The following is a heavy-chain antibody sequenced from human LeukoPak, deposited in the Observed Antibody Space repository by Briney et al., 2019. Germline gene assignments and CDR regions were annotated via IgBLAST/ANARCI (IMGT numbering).Heavy chain of an antibody. CDR2: ILDSGYST. J-gene: IGHJ6*04. CDR3: AELGVHPLHNYYLSV. Sequence: PGGSLRLSCAASAFTFSSYAMSWVRQAPGEGLEWVSGILDSGYSTYYANSVKGRFTISRDNSNNTLYLQMNSLRAEDTAVYYLAELGVHPLHNYYLSVWGKGTTFAVSS. CDR1: AFTFSSYA. D-gene: IGHD2/OR15-2a*01. V-gene: IGHV3-23*01.